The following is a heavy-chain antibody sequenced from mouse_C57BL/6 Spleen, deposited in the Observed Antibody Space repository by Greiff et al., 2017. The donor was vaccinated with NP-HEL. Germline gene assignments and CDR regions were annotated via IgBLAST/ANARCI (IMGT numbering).Heavy chain of an antibody. CDR1: GFTFSSYG. D-gene: IGHD1-1*01. V-gene: IGHV5-6*01. J-gene: IGHJ1*03. Sequence: EVQRVESGGDLVKPGGSLKLSCAASGFTFSSYGMSWVRQTPDKRLEWVATISSGGSYTYYPDSVKGRFTISRDNAKNTLYLQMSSLKSEDTAMYYCARQVGSSYWYFDVWGTGTTVTVSS. CDR2: ISSGGSYT. CDR3: ARQVGSSYWYFDV.